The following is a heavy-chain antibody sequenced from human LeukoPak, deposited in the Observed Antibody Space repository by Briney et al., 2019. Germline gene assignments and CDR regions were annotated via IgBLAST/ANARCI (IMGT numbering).Heavy chain of an antibody. CDR2: IIPILGIA. CDR1: GGTFSSYA. Sequence: SVKVSCKASGGTFSSYAISWVRQAPGQGLEWMGRIIPILGIANYAQKLQGRVTITADKSTSTAYMELSSLRSEDTAVYYCARASSGPYWYFDLWGRGTLVTVSS. V-gene: IGHV1-69*04. J-gene: IGHJ2*01. CDR3: ARASSGPYWYFDL. D-gene: IGHD3-22*01.